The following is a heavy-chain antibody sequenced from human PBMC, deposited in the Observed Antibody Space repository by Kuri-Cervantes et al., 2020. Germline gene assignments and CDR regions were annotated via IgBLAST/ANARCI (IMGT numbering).Heavy chain of an antibody. V-gene: IGHV4-59*01. J-gene: IGHJ5*02. CDR2: IYYGGDT. CDR1: GGSINGYY. CDR3: ATNRCSSTSCYEYNWFDP. Sequence: SETLSLTCTVSGGSINGYYWSWIRQSPGKGLEWIGYIYYGGDTKYNPSLKSRVTISLSTSKNQFSLKLSSVTAADTAVYYCATNRCSSTSCYEYNWFDPWGQGTLVTVSS. D-gene: IGHD2-2*01.